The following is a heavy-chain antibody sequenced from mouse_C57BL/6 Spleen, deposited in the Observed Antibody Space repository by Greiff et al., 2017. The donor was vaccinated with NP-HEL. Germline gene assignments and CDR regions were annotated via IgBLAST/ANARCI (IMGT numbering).Heavy chain of an antibody. CDR1: GYTFTSYW. CDR2: IHPNSGST. J-gene: IGHJ1*03. Sequence: QVQLQQPGAELVKPGASVKLSCKASGYTFTSYWMHWVKQRPGQGLEWIGMIHPNSGSTNYNEKFKSKATLTVDKSSSTAYMQHSSLTSEDSAVYYCARFEDDGYYLWYFDVWGTGTTVTVSS. D-gene: IGHD2-3*01. V-gene: IGHV1-64*01. CDR3: ARFEDDGYYLWYFDV.